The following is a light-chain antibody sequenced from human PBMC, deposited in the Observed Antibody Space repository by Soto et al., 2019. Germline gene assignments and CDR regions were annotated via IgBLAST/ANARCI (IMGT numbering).Light chain of an antibody. Sequence: DIQMTQSPSSVSASVGDIVTITCQASQGISRSLAWYQQKPGKAPKILIYSASSLQSGVPSRFSGSGFGTDFTLTISSLQPEDFATYYCQQADTFPITLGQGTRLEIK. CDR2: SAS. J-gene: IGKJ5*01. V-gene: IGKV1D-12*01. CDR3: QQADTFPIT. CDR1: QGISRS.